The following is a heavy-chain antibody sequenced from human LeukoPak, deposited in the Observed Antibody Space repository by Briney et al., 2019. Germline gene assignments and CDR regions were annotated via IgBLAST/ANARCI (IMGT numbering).Heavy chain of an antibody. Sequence: SQTLSLTCTVSGGSISSGTNYWTWIRQHPGKGLEWIGYIYYTGSTYYNPSLKSRVDISLDKFKNQFSLKLTSVTAADTAVYFCATDLAARTGPVDYWGQGTLVTVSS. J-gene: IGHJ4*02. D-gene: IGHD6-6*01. CDR2: IYYTGST. CDR1: GGSISSGTNY. CDR3: ATDLAARTGPVDY. V-gene: IGHV4-31*03.